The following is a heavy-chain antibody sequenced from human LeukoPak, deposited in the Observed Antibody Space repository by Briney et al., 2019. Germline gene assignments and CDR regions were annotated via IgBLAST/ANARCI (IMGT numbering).Heavy chain of an antibody. CDR3: ARSLHYYDSRTWGGSYYMDV. CDR1: GDSISSSSSY. J-gene: IGHJ6*03. V-gene: IGHV4-39*01. CDR2: IYYSGNT. D-gene: IGHD3-22*01. Sequence: WETLSLTCTVSGDSISSSSSYWGWIRQPPGKGLEWIGSIYYSGNTYYNTSLKSRVTISVDTSKNQFSLKLSSVTAADTAVYYCARSLHYYDSRTWGGSYYMDVWGKGTTVTISS.